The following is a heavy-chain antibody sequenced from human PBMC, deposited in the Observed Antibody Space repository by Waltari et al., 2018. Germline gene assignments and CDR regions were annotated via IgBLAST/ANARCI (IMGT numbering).Heavy chain of an antibody. V-gene: IGHV4-38-2*02. D-gene: IGHD2-15*01. CDR2: IYHSGST. CDR3: ARDYCSGGSCYWVDY. J-gene: IGHJ4*02. CDR1: GYSISSGYY. Sequence: QVQLQESGPGLVKPSETLSLTCTVSGYSISSGYYWGWIRQPPGKGLEWIGSIYHSGSTYYNPSRKSRVTISVDTSKNQFSLKLSSVTAADTAVYYCARDYCSGGSCYWVDYWGQGTLVTVSS.